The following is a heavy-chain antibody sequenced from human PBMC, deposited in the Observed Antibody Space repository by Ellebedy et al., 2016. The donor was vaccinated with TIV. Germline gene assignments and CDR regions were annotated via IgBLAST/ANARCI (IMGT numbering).Heavy chain of an antibody. V-gene: IGHV1-18*01. D-gene: IGHD4-23*01. CDR2: IRVYNGNT. CDR3: ARDPRGTTVVLPFDP. CDR1: GYTFTSYG. Sequence: AASVKVSCKASGYTFTSYGISWVRQAPGQGLEWMGWIRVYNGNTNYAQKLQGRVTMTTATSTSTAYMELRSLRSDDTAVYYCARDPRGTTVVLPFDPWGQGTLVTVSS. J-gene: IGHJ5*02.